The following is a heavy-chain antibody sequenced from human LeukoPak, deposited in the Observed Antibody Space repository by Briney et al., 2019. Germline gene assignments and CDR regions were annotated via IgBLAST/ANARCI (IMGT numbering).Heavy chain of an antibody. Sequence: GRSLRLSCAASGFTFSSYGMHWVRQAPGKGLEWVAVIWYDGSNKYYADSVKGRFTISRDNSENTLYLQMNSLRAEDTAVYYCARDPYSSGVNWFDPWGQGTLVTVSS. V-gene: IGHV3-33*01. CDR3: ARDPYSSGVNWFDP. CDR1: GFTFSSYG. CDR2: IWYDGSNK. J-gene: IGHJ5*02. D-gene: IGHD6-25*01.